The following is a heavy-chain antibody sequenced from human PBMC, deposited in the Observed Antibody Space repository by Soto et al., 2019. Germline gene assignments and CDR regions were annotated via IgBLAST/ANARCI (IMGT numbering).Heavy chain of an antibody. D-gene: IGHD3-10*01. V-gene: IGHV1-69*02. Sequence: ASVKVSCKASGGTFSSYTISWVRQAPGQGLEWMGRIIPILGIANYAQKFQGRVTITADKSTSTAYMELSSLRSEDTAVYYCARGPLAVRGDAQVDYWGQGTLVTVSS. CDR1: GGTFSSYT. CDR3: ARGPLAVRGDAQVDY. CDR2: IIPILGIA. J-gene: IGHJ4*02.